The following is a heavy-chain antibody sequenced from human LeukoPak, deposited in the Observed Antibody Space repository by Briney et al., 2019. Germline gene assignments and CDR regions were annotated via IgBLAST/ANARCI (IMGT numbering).Heavy chain of an antibody. CDR2: IYYTGST. CDR1: GTSISSSY. V-gene: IGHV4-59*01. J-gene: IGHJ4*02. CDR3: AKLASGAYYHHFDY. Sequence: SETLSLTCTVSGTSISSSYWSGIRQPPGKGLEWIGYIYYTGSTNYNPSLKSRVTISFDTSKNQFSLKLISVTAADTAVFYCAKLASGAYYHHFDYWGQGALVTVSS. D-gene: IGHD3-22*01.